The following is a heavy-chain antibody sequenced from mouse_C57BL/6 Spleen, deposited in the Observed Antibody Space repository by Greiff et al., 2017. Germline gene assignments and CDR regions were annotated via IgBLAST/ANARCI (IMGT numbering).Heavy chain of an antibody. CDR3: AKSYYGSSPYAMDY. J-gene: IGHJ4*01. CDR1: GFSLTSYG. CDR2: IWSGGST. V-gene: IGHV2-4*01. D-gene: IGHD1-1*01. Sequence: VKLMESGPGLVQPSQSLSITCTVSGFSLTSYGVHWVRQPTGKGLEWLGVIWSGGSTDYNAAFISRLSISKDNSKSQVFFKMNSLQADDTAIYYCAKSYYGSSPYAMDYWGQGTSVTVSS.